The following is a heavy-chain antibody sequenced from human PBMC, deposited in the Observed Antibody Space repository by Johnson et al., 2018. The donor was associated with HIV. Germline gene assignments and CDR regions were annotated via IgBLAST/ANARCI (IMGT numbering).Heavy chain of an antibody. Sequence: MQLVESGGGLVQPGGSLRLSCAASGFTFSSYWMSWVRQAPGKGLEWVANIKQDGSEKYYVDSVKGRFTISRENAKNTLYLQMNSLRAEDTAVYYCARVGTIFGREGFDIWGQGTMVTVSS. J-gene: IGHJ3*02. D-gene: IGHD3-3*01. CDR3: ARVGTIFGREGFDI. CDR1: GFTFSSYW. V-gene: IGHV3-7*02. CDR2: IKQDGSEK.